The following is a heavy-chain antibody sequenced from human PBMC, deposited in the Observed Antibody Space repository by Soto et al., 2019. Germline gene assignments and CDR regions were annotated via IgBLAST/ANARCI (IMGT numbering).Heavy chain of an antibody. CDR2: IYYSGSS. V-gene: IGHV4-59*01. CDR3: ARGPDRFDY. J-gene: IGHJ4*02. Sequence: QVQLQESGPGLVKPSETLSLTCTVSGGSISSYYWSWIRQPPGKGLEWIGYIYYSGSSDYNPSLKSRASISVDTSKNQFSLKLSSVTAADTAVYYCARGPDRFDYWGQGTLVTVSS. CDR1: GGSISSYY.